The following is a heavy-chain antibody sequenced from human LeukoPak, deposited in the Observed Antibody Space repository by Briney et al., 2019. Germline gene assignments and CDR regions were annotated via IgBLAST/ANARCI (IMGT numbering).Heavy chain of an antibody. CDR3: ARGSHVVPAAIPIAFDY. CDR1: GFTFSNYN. CDR2: ISSSSSTI. Sequence: PGGSLRLSCAASGFTFSNYNINWVRQAPGKGLEWVSYISSSSSTIYYADSVKGRFTISRDNAKNSLYLQMNSLRAEDTAVYYCARGSHVVPAAIPIAFDYWGQGTLVTVSS. J-gene: IGHJ4*02. V-gene: IGHV3-48*04. D-gene: IGHD2-2*01.